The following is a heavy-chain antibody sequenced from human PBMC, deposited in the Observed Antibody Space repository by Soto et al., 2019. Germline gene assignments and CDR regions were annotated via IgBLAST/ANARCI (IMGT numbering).Heavy chain of an antibody. CDR2: INHSGST. D-gene: IGHD3-16*01. V-gene: IGHV4-34*01. Sequence: QVQLQQWGAGLLKPSETLSLTCAVYGGSFSGYYWSWIRQPPGKGLGWIGEINHSGSTNYNPSLKSRVTISVDTSKNQFSLKLSSVTAADTAVYYCARMDDNDFDYYYYGMDVWGQGTTVTVSS. CDR3: ARMDDNDFDYYYYGMDV. CDR1: GGSFSGYY. J-gene: IGHJ6*02.